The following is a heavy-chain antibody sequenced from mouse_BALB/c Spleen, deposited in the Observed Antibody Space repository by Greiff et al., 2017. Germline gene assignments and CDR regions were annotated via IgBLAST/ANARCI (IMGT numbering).Heavy chain of an antibody. J-gene: IGHJ2*01. CDR2: ISYSGST. Sequence: DVQLVESGPGLVKPSQSLSLTCTVTGYSITSDYAWNWIRQFPGNKLEWMGYISYSGSTSYNPSLKSRISITRDTSKNQFFLQLNSVTTEDTATYYWAAGYYFDYWGQGTTLTVSS. CDR3: AAGYYFDY. V-gene: IGHV3-2*02. CDR1: GYSITSDYA.